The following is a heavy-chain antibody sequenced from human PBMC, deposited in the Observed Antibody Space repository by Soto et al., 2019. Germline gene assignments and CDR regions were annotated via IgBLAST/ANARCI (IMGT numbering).Heavy chain of an antibody. CDR3: ARSVGATTSDY. CDR2: IYYIGST. J-gene: IGHJ4*02. D-gene: IGHD1-26*01. Sequence: TSETLCLTRTVSCGSISSGGYYWSWIRQHPGKGLEWIGYIYYIGSTYYNPSLKIRVTISVDTSKNQFSLKLSSVTAADTAVYYCARSVGATTSDYWGQETLVTVSS. CDR1: CGSISSGGYY. V-gene: IGHV4-31*03.